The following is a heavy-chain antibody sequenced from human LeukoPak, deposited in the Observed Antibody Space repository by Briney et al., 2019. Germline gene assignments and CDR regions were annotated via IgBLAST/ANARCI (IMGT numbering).Heavy chain of an antibody. CDR3: ARGGSNSYFQH. J-gene: IGHJ1*01. Sequence: PSRTLSLTCTVSGDSISSGGYYWSWIRQHPGKGLEWIGYIYYSGSTYYNPSLKSRVFIAVDTFENQFSLKLRSVTAADTAVYYCARGGSNSYFQHWGQGTLVTVSS. V-gene: IGHV4-31*03. D-gene: IGHD1-26*01. CDR2: IYYSGST. CDR1: GDSISSGGYY.